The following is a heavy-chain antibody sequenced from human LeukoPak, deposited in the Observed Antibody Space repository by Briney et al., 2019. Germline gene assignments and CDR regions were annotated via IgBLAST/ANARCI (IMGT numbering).Heavy chain of an antibody. CDR3: ARENDSSGYTFDY. CDR2: IWYDGSNK. Sequence: GGSLRLSCAASGFTFSSYGMHWVRQAPGKGLEWVAVIWYDGSNKYYADSVKGRFTISRDNSKNTLYLQMNSLRAEDTAVYYCARENDSSGYTFDYWGQGTLVTVSS. J-gene: IGHJ4*02. D-gene: IGHD3-22*01. V-gene: IGHV3-33*01. CDR1: GFTFSSYG.